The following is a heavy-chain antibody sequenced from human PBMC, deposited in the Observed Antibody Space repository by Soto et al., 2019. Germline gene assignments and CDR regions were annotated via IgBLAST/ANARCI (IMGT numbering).Heavy chain of an antibody. CDR2: IRSKANSYAT. CDR1: GFTFSGSA. V-gene: IGHV3-73*01. Sequence: PGGSLRLSCAASGFTFSGSAMHWVRQASGKGLEWVGRIRSKANSYATAYAASVKGRFTISRDDSKNTAYLQMNSLKTEDTAVYYCTRDPTRGWFEVFDPWGQGTLVTVSS. D-gene: IGHD6-19*01. J-gene: IGHJ5*02. CDR3: TRDPTRGWFEVFDP.